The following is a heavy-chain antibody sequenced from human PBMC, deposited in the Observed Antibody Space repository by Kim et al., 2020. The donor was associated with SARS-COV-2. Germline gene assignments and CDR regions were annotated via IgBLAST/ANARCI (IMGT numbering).Heavy chain of an antibody. CDR3: ARDQWWLPNRYGMDV. J-gene: IGHJ6*02. D-gene: IGHD5-12*01. CDR2: IYYSGST. CDR1: GGSISSGGYY. Sequence: SETLSLTCTVSGGSISSGGYYWSWIRQHPGKGLEWIGYIYYSGSTYYNPSLKSRVTISVDTSKNQFSLKLSSVTAADTAVYYCARDQWWLPNRYGMDVWGQGTTVTVSS. V-gene: IGHV4-31*03.